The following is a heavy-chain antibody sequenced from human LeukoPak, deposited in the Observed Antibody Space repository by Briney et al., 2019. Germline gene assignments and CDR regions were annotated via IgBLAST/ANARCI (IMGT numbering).Heavy chain of an antibody. CDR1: GGTFSSYA. CDR2: IIPIFGTA. Sequence: GASVKVSCKASGGTFSSYAISWVRQAPGQGLEWMGGIIPIFGTANYAQKFQGRVTITADESTSTAYMELSSLRFEDTAVYYCATSQADYRGSGSYYSYDYWGQETLVTVSS. CDR3: ATSQADYRGSGSYYSYDY. D-gene: IGHD3-10*01. V-gene: IGHV1-69*13. J-gene: IGHJ4*02.